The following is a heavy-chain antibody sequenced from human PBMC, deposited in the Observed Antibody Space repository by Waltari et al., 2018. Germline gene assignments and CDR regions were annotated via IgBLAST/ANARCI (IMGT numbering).Heavy chain of an antibody. CDR3: AREDIWLPLDY. Sequence: EVQLLESGGDLVQPGGSLRLSCAASGFTFATYAMTWVRQAPGKGVECVSVISGSGGSTYYADSVKGRFTISRDNSKNTLFLQMNSLRADDTAVYFCAREDIWLPLDYWGQGTLVSVSS. CDR1: GFTFATYA. V-gene: IGHV3-23*01. CDR2: ISGSGGST. J-gene: IGHJ4*02. D-gene: IGHD3-10*01.